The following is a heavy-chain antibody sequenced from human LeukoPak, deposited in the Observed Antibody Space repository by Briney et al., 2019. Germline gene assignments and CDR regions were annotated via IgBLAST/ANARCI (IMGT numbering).Heavy chain of an antibody. D-gene: IGHD3-10*01. CDR3: AKGEVSGSYLYGLDV. Sequence: GGSLRLSCAASGYTFNSHVMSWVRQAPGKGLEWVAVISYDGSNKYYADSVKGRFTISRDNSKNTLYLQMNSLRAEDTAVYYCAKGEVSGSYLYGLDVWGQGTTVTVSS. V-gene: IGHV3-30*18. CDR2: ISYDGSNK. CDR1: GYTFNSHV. J-gene: IGHJ6*02.